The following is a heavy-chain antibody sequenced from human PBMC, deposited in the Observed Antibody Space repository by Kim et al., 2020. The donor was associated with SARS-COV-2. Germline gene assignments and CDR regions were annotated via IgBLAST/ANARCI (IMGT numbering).Heavy chain of an antibody. CDR3: ATNDFWSGYYTF. V-gene: IGHV1-24*01. D-gene: IGHD3-3*01. J-gene: IGHJ4*02. Sequence: SYEKTFKGRVTLTEDRSTDTAYMALSSLRSEDTAVYYCATNDFWSGYYTFWGQGTLVTVSS.